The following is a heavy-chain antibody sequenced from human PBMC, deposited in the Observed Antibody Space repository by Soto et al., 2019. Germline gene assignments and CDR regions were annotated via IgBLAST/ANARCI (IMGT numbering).Heavy chain of an antibody. Sequence: QVQLQESGPGLVKPSQTLSLTCTVSGGSISSGGYYWSWIRQHPGKGLEWIGYIYYSGSTYYNPSLKSRVTISVDTSKNQFSLKLSSVTAADTAVYYCARALSAWQQLPTSGGDYWGQGTLVTVSS. CDR2: IYYSGST. V-gene: IGHV4-31*03. CDR1: GGSISSGGYY. J-gene: IGHJ4*02. CDR3: ARALSAWQQLPTSGGDY. D-gene: IGHD6-13*01.